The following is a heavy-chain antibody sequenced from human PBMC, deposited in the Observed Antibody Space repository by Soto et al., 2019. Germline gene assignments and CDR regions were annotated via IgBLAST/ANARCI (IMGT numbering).Heavy chain of an antibody. V-gene: IGHV1-2*02. J-gene: IGHJ6*02. CDR1: GYSLGSNY. CDR3: ARDIIVDGHDTYGMDV. Sequence: AASVKASCKASGYSLGSNYVHWVRQVPGQGLEWMGWINPNRRGTVYAQEFHGRVSMTRDAYLTTAYMQRNRLTSDDTPAYYCARDIIVDGHDTYGMDVWGQGTTVTVSS. D-gene: IGHD2-2*01. CDR2: INPNRRGT.